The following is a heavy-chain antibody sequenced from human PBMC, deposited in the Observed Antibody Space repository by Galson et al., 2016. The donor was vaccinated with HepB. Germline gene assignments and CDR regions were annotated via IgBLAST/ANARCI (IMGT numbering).Heavy chain of an antibody. Sequence: SETLSLTCTVSDDSVTTSHYYWSWIRQPPGKGLEWIGTISYSGSTYYNPSLKSRVTISADTSKNQLSLKMSSVTAADTAVYYCSRRSITTMHVWGQGTTVTVSS. CDR2: ISYSGST. D-gene: IGHD3-22*01. CDR1: DDSVTTSHYY. V-gene: IGHV4-39*01. J-gene: IGHJ6*02. CDR3: SRRSITTMHV.